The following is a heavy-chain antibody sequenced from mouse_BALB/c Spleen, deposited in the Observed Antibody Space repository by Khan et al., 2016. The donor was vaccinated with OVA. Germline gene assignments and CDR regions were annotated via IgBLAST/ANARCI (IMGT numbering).Heavy chain of an antibody. CDR1: GYSITSDYA. D-gene: IGHD2-3*01. CDR2: ISYSGST. Sequence: EVQLQESGPGLVNPSQSLSLTCTVTGYSITSDYAWNWIRQFPGNKLEWMGYISYSGSTSYNPSLKSRISITRDTSKNQFFLQLNSVTTEDTATYYCYETDGYYFYAMDYWGQGTSVTVSS. J-gene: IGHJ4*01. CDR3: YETDGYYFYAMDY. V-gene: IGHV3-2*02.